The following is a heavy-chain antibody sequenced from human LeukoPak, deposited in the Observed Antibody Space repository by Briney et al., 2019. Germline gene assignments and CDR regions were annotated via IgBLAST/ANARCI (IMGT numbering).Heavy chain of an antibody. D-gene: IGHD3-22*01. Sequence: PGRSLRLSCTASGFTFGDYAMSWVRQAPGKGLEWVGFIRGKAYGGTTEYAASVKGRFTISRDDSKSIVYLQMNSLKTEDTAVYYCTRTYYYDSSGSIWGQGTTVTVSS. CDR2: IRGKAYGGTT. V-gene: IGHV3-49*04. CDR3: TRTYYYDSSGSI. J-gene: IGHJ6*02. CDR1: GFTFGDYA.